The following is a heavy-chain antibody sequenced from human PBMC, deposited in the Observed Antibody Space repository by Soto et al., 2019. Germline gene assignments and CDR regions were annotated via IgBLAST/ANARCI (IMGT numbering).Heavy chain of an antibody. J-gene: IGHJ6*02. D-gene: IGHD3-10*01. CDR3: ARDDEYSGNGMDV. CDR2: ILNDGSNR. Sequence: QVQLVESGGGVVQPGRSLRLSCAASGFTFSNYGMHWVRQAPGKGLEWVAVILNDGSNRYHADSVKDRFTISRDNSKNMLYLQMNSLRAEDTAVDYCARDDEYSGNGMDVWGQVTTVTVS. CDR1: GFTFSNYG. V-gene: IGHV3-33*01.